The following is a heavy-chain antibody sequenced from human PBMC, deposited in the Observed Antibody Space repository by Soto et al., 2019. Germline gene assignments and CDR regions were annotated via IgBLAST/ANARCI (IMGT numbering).Heavy chain of an antibody. CDR3: ARQRTTVVTQAYFDH. D-gene: IGHD2-21*02. CDR1: GEAISSSSYY. Sequence: SETLSLTCIVSGEAISSSSYYWCWIRQPPGKGLEWIGSIYYSGRTYYNPSFKSRVTISIDTSKNQFSLRLSSVTATDTAVYYCARQRTTVVTQAYFDHWGQGALVTVSS. J-gene: IGHJ4*02. V-gene: IGHV4-39*01. CDR2: IYYSGRT.